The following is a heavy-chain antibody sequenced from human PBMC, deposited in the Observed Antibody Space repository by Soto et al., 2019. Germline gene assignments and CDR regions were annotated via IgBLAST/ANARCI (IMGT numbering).Heavy chain of an antibody. Sequence: GGSLRLSCAASGFTFSSYAMHWVRQAPGKGLEWVAVISYDGSNKYYADSVKGRFTISRDNSKNTLYLQMNSLRAEDTAVYYCARAPQDDSSGYYTHRFYYGMDVWGQGTTVTVSS. V-gene: IGHV3-30-3*01. D-gene: IGHD3-22*01. CDR3: ARAPQDDSSGYYTHRFYYGMDV. CDR2: ISYDGSNK. J-gene: IGHJ6*02. CDR1: GFTFSSYA.